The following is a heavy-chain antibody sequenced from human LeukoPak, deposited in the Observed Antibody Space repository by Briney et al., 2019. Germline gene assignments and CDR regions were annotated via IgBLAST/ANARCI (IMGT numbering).Heavy chain of an antibody. CDR1: GGTFRSNA. J-gene: IGHJ4*02. Sequence: GASVKVSCKASGGTFRSNAISWVRQAPGQGLEWMGGITPIFGTANYAQKFQGRVTITAVESMSTAYMELSSLRSEDTAVYYCARGWLAETTVVTPYNYWSQGTLVTVSS. CDR3: ARGWLAETTVVTPYNY. V-gene: IGHV1-69*13. D-gene: IGHD4-23*01. CDR2: ITPIFGTA.